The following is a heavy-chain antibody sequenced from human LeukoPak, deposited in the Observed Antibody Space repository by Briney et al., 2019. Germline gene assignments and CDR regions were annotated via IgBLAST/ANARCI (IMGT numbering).Heavy chain of an antibody. V-gene: IGHV3-23*01. CDR3: AKNSHYDYIWGATH. Sequence: PGGSLRLSCAASGFTFTTYAMSWVRQAPGKGLEWVSGISGSGSSTYYADSVKGRFTISRDNSKNTLYLQLNSLRVEGTAVYYCAKNSHYDYIWGATHWGQGTLLTVSS. CDR2: ISGSGSST. J-gene: IGHJ4*02. CDR1: GFTFTTYA. D-gene: IGHD3-16*01.